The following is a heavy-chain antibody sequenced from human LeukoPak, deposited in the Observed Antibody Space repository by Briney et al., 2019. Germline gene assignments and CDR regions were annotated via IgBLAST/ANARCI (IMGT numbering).Heavy chain of an antibody. CDR1: GFTFSSYE. CDR3: ARDHSYGLDC. CDR2: ISSGSSSI. J-gene: IGHJ4*02. V-gene: IGHV3-48*03. Sequence: GGSLRLSCAASGFTFSSYEMNWVRQAPGKGLEWVSYISSGSSSIFYADSVKGRFTISRDNSKNSLYLQMNSLRAEDTAVYYCARDHSYGLDCWGQGALVAVSS. D-gene: IGHD3-10*01.